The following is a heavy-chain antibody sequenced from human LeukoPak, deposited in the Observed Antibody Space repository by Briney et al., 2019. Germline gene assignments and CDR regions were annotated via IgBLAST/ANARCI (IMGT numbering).Heavy chain of an antibody. CDR1: GFTFSNYA. CDR3: AKGSQQWPVTVLD. CDR2: ITDSGGAT. D-gene: IGHD6-19*01. J-gene: IGHJ4*02. V-gene: IGHV3-23*01. Sequence: PGGSLRLSCAASGFTFSNYAMSWVRQAPGKGLEWVSAITDSGGATYYADSVKGRFTLSRDNSKNTLYLQMNSLRAEDTAIYYCAKGSQQWPVTVLDWGQGTLVTVSS.